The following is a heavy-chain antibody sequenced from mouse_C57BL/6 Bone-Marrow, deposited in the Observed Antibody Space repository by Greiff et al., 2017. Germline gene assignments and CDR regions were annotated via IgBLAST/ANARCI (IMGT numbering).Heavy chain of an antibody. V-gene: IGHV1-15*01. J-gene: IGHJ4*01. CDR2: IDPETGGT. Sequence: QVQLKESGAELVRPGASVTLSCKASGYTFTDYEMHWVKQTPVHGLEWIGAIDPETGGTAYNQKFKGKAILTADKSSSTAYMELRSLTSEDSAVYYCTRSTMVRSAMDYWGQGTSVTVSS. D-gene: IGHD2-2*01. CDR3: TRSTMVRSAMDY. CDR1: GYTFTDYE.